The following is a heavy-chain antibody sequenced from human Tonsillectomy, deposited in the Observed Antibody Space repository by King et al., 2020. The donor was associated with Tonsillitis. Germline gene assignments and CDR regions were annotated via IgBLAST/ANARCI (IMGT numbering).Heavy chain of an antibody. CDR2: IYSSGST. CDR3: ARYSGGDYGLSFDI. V-gene: IGHV3-53*01. CDR1: GFTVSSNY. J-gene: IGHJ3*02. D-gene: IGHD4-17*01. Sequence: VQLVESGGGLIQPGGSLRLSCAASGFTVSSNYMSWVRQAPGKGLEWVSIIYSSGSTYYAESVKGRFTISRDNSKNTLYLQMNSLRAEDTAVYYCARYSGGDYGLSFDIWGQGTMVTVSS.